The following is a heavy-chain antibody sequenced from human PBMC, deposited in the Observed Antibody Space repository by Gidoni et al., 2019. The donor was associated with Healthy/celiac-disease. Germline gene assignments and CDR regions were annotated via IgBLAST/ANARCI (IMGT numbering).Heavy chain of an antibody. J-gene: IGHJ4*02. V-gene: IGHV3-11*06. CDR1: GFTFRDYY. CDR3: ARGRMRGVVVAATPPFDY. Sequence: QVQLVESGGGLVKPGGSLRLSCAASGFTFRDYYMSWIRQAPGKGLEWVSYISSSSSYTNYADSVKGRFTISRDNAKNSLYLQMNSLRAEDTAVYYCARGRMRGVVVAATPPFDYWGQGTLVTVSS. CDR2: ISSSSSYT. D-gene: IGHD2-15*01.